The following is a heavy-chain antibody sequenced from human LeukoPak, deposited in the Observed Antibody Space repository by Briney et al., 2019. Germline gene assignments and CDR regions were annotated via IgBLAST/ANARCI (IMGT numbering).Heavy chain of an antibody. V-gene: IGHV4-39*01. CDR1: GGSISSSSYY. CDR2: IYYSGST. CDR3: ARGYDSSGYFDY. D-gene: IGHD3-22*01. J-gene: IGHJ4*02. Sequence: SETLSLTCTVSGGSISSSSYYWGWIRQPPGKGLEWIGSIYYSGSTYYNPSLKSRVTISVDTSKNQFSLKLSSGTAADTAVYYCARGYDSSGYFDYWGQGTLVTVSS.